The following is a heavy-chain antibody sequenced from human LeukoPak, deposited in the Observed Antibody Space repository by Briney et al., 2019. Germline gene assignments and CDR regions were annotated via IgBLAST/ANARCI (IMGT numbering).Heavy chain of an antibody. CDR3: AREGSSRGRGGGPYYFDY. CDR2: IYNGGST. Sequence: PGGSLRLSCAASGFTVSSNYMSWVRQAPGKGLEWVSVIYNGGSTYYADSIKGRFTISRDNSKNTLYLQMNSLRAEDTAVYYCAREGSSRGRGGGPYYFDYWGQGTLVTVSS. J-gene: IGHJ4*02. CDR1: GFTVSSNY. D-gene: IGHD3-10*01. V-gene: IGHV3-53*01.